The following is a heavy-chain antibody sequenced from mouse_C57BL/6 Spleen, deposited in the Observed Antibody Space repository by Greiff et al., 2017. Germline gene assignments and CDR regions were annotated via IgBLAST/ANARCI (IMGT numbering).Heavy chain of an antibody. D-gene: IGHD1-1*01. V-gene: IGHV1-18*01. CDR3: ARTDYYGSSHYAMDY. CDR2: INPNNGGT. CDR1: GYTFTDYN. Sequence: EVQLQQSGPELVKPGASVKIPCKASGYTFTDYNMDWVKQSHGKSLEWIGDINPNNGGTIYNQKFKGKATLTVDKSSSTAYMELRSLTSEDTAVYYCARTDYYGSSHYAMDYWGQGTSVTVSS. J-gene: IGHJ4*01.